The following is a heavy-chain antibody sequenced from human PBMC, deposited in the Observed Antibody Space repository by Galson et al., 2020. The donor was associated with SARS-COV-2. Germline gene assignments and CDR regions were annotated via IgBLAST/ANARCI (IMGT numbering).Heavy chain of an antibody. J-gene: IGHJ6*02. CDR1: GYTFTGYY. Sequence: SMKVSCKASGYTFTGYYMHWVRQAPGQGLEWMGWINPNSGGTNYAQKFQGRVTMTRDTSISTAYMELSRLRSDDTAVYYCAREDVTIFGVVTTNYYYYGMDVWGQGTTVTVSS. D-gene: IGHD3-3*01. V-gene: IGHV1-2*02. CDR3: AREDVTIFGVVTTNYYYYGMDV. CDR2: INPNSGGT.